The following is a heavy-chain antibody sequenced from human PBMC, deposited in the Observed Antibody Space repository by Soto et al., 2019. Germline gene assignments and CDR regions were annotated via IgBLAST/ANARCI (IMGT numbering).Heavy chain of an antibody. J-gene: IGHJ6*02. Sequence: GSGPTLVNPTQTLTLTCTFSGFSLNTGGMCVSWVRQPPGKALEWLAVVHWDDEKHFSTSLRTRLSVSKDTSGDQVVLTMANMDPADTGTYYCVRTHGGYTAYYGMDVWGPGTTVTVSS. V-gene: IGHV2-70*19. CDR2: VHWDDEK. CDR1: GFSLNTGGMC. CDR3: VRTHGGYTAYYGMDV. D-gene: IGHD5-12*01.